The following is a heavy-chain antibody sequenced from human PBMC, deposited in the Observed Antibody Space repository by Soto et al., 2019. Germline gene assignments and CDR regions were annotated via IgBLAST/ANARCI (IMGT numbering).Heavy chain of an antibody. Sequence: ASVKVSCKASGYTFTSYDISWVRQATGQGLEWMGWMNPNSGNTGYAQKFQGRVTMTRNTSISTAYMELSSLRSEDTAVYYCASGRGVATRAATYYYYYYMDVWGKGTTVTVSS. V-gene: IGHV1-8*01. CDR3: ASGRGVATRAATYYYYYYMDV. CDR2: MNPNSGNT. CDR1: GYTFTSYD. D-gene: IGHD5-12*01. J-gene: IGHJ6*03.